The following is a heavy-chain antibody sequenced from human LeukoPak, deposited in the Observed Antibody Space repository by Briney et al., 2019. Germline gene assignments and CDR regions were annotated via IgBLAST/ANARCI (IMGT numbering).Heavy chain of an antibody. Sequence: PGGSLRLSCSASAFTFSSYWMTWVRQAPGKGLEWVATIKEDGSDKYSVDSVRGRFTISRDNAENSLYLQMTSLRAEDTALYYCVRDGIRDIPGVITIRYDYWGQGTLVTVSS. J-gene: IGHJ4*02. D-gene: IGHD3-10*01. CDR3: VRDGIRDIPGVITIRYDY. V-gene: IGHV3-7*05. CDR1: AFTFSSYW. CDR2: IKEDGSDK.